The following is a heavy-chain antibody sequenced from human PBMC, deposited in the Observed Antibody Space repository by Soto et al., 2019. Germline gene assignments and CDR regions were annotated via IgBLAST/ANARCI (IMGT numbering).Heavy chain of an antibody. V-gene: IGHV3-48*01. CDR1: GFTFSSYS. J-gene: IGHJ3*02. CDR2: ISSSSSTI. D-gene: IGHD3-10*01. CDR3: ARVGKWFGELLWVDAFDI. Sequence: GGSLRLSCAASGFTFSSYSMNWVRQAPGKGLEWVSYISSSSSTIYYADSVKGRFTISRDNAKNSLYLQMNSLRAEDTAVYYCARVGKWFGELLWVDAFDIWGQGTMVTVSS.